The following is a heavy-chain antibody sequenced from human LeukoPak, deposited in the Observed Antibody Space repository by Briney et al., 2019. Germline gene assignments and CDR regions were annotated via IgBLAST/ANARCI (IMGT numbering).Heavy chain of an antibody. CDR1: GGSISSGGHY. CDR3: AREAVGATNFDF. J-gene: IGHJ4*02. Sequence: SEALSLTCTVSGGSISSGGHYWSWIRQHPGKGLEWIGYIYFSGTAFYNPSLKSRVTISVDTSQNQFSLKLSSVTAADTAVYYCAREAVGATNFDFWGQGTLVIVSS. D-gene: IGHD1-26*01. CDR2: IYFSGTA. V-gene: IGHV4-31*03.